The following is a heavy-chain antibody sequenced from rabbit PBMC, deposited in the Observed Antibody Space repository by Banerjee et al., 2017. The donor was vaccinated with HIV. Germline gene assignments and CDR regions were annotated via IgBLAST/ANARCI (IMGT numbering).Heavy chain of an antibody. CDR2: IYVGSGGSD. V-gene: IGHV1S45*01. J-gene: IGHJ3*01. Sequence: QEHLVESGGGLVTLGGSLKLTCKASGIDFSRSFWISWVRQTPGKGLEWIGCIYVGSGGSDYYADWAKGRFTISKTSSTMVTLQMTSLTAADTATYFCARGVAGYGWSTRLDLWGQGTLVTVS. CDR3: ARGVAGYGWSTRLDL. D-gene: IGHD6-1*01. CDR1: GIDFSRSFW.